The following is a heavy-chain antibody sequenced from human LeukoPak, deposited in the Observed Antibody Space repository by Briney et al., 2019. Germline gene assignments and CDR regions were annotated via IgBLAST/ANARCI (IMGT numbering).Heavy chain of an antibody. CDR2: ISYDGSNK. V-gene: IGHV3-30*04. CDR3: ARVGRTGVKYWFDP. Sequence: AGGSVRLSCAASGFTFSSYAMHWVRQAPGKGLEWVAVISYDGSNKYYADSVKGRFTISRDNSKNTLYLQMNSLRAEDTAVYYCARVGRTGVKYWFDPWGQGTLVTVSS. CDR1: GFTFSSYA. J-gene: IGHJ5*02. D-gene: IGHD3-10*01.